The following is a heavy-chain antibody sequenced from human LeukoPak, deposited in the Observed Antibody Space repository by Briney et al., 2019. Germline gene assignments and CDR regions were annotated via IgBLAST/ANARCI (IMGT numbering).Heavy chain of an antibody. CDR2: IYYSGST. V-gene: IGHV4-39*01. CDR3: ASQNYYDSSGPYSTAEYFQH. Sequence: SETLSLTCAVYGGSFSGYYWGWIRQPPGKGLEWIGSIYYSGSTYYNPSLKSRVTISVDTSKNQFSLKLSSVAAADTAVYYCASQNYYDSSGPYSTAEYFQHWGQGTLVTVSS. D-gene: IGHD3-22*01. J-gene: IGHJ1*01. CDR1: GGSFSGYY.